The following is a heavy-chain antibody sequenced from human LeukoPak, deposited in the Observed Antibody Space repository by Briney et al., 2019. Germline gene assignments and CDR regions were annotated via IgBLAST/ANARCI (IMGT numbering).Heavy chain of an antibody. CDR1: GYTFTSYY. D-gene: IGHD2-15*01. CDR3: ARDDGYCSGGSCYGKFDS. CDR2: INPNSGDT. Sequence: GASVKVSCKTSGYTFTSYYLHWVRQAPGQGLEWMGWINPNSGDTKYVQKFQGRVTMTRDTSISTAYMDLSRLRSDDTAVYYCARDDGYCSGGSCYGKFDSWGQGTLVTVSS. V-gene: IGHV1-2*02. J-gene: IGHJ4*02.